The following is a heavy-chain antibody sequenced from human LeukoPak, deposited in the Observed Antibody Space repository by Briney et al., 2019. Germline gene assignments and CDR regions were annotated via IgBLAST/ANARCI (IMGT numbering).Heavy chain of an antibody. D-gene: IGHD3-10*01. CDR2: IYSGGST. CDR1: GFTVSSNY. J-gene: IGHJ4*02. V-gene: IGHV3-53*01. Sequence: PGGSLRLSCAASGFTVSSNYMSWVRQAPGKGLEWVSVIYSGGSTYYADSVKGRFAISRDNSKNTVYLQMNSLRAEDTAVYYCARDYYGSGGFYWGQGTLVTVSS. CDR3: ARDYYGSGGFY.